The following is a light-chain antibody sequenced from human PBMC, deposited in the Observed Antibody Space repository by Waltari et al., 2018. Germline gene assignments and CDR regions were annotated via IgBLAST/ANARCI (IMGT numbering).Light chain of an antibody. CDR2: GKN. J-gene: IGLJ1*01. V-gene: IGLV3-19*01. Sequence: SSELTQDPAVSVALGQTVRITCQGDSLRSYYASWYQQKPGQAPVLVIYGKNNRTSGIPGRFSGSSSGNTASLTITGAQAEDEADYYCNSRDSSGNHYVFGTGTKVTVL. CDR1: SLRSYY. CDR3: NSRDSSGNHYV.